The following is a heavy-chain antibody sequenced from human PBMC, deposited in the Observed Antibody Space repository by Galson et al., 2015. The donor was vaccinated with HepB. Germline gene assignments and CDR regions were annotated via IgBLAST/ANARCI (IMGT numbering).Heavy chain of an antibody. CDR3: ARHQTRRRDCVSTSCWWGWGIDY. J-gene: IGHJ4*02. CDR1: GFIFSTST. D-gene: IGHD2-2*01. Sequence: SLRLSCAASGFIFSTSTMNWVRQAPGKGLEWVSYLSTTGTTIYYADSVKGRFTVSRDNAKNSLFLQMNSLRDEDTAVYYCARHQTRRRDCVSTSCWWGWGIDYWGQGTLVTVSS. CDR2: LSTTGTTI. V-gene: IGHV3-48*02.